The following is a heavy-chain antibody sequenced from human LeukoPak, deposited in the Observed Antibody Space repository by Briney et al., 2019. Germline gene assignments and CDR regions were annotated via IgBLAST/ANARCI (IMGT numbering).Heavy chain of an antibody. CDR1: GFTLSSYS. CDR3: ARDSSSWYSPSYYFDY. CDR2: ISSSSSYI. Sequence: GGSLRLSCAASGFTLSSYSMNWVRQAPGKGLEWVSSISSSSSYIYYADSVKGRFPISRDNAKNSLYLQMNSLRAEDTAVYYCARDSSSWYSPSYYFDYWGQGTLVTVSS. J-gene: IGHJ4*02. V-gene: IGHV3-21*01. D-gene: IGHD6-13*01.